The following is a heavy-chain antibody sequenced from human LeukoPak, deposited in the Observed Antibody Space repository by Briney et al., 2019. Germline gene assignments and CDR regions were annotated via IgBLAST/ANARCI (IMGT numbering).Heavy chain of an antibody. CDR1: GGSFSGYY. CDR3: ARGRGMGGGDY. V-gene: IGHV4-34*01. CDR2: INHSGST. J-gene: IGHJ4*02. D-gene: IGHD3-16*01. Sequence: SETLSLTCAVYGGSFSGYYWSWIRQPPGKGLEWIGEINHSGSTNYNPSLKSRVTISVDTSKNQFSLKLSSVTAADTAAYYCARGRGMGGGDYWGQGTLVTVSS.